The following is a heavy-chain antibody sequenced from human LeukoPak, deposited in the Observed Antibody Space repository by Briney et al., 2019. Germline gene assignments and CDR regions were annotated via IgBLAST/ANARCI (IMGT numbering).Heavy chain of an antibody. CDR1: GGSFSGYY. V-gene: IGHV4-34*01. D-gene: IGHD3-10*01. CDR3: ARGRWFGELLRGFFDY. CDR2: INHSGST. Sequence: PSETLSLTCAVYGGSFSGYYWSWIRQPPGKGLEWIGEINHSGSTNYNPSLKSRVTISVDTSKNQFSLKLSSVTAADTAVYYCARGRWFGELLRGFFDYWGQGTLVTVSS. J-gene: IGHJ4*02.